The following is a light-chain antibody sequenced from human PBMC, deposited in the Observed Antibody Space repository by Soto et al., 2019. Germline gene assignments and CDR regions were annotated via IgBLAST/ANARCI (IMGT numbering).Light chain of an antibody. CDR1: ENLLHSSGYNY. CDR2: LGS. J-gene: IGKJ1*01. V-gene: IGKV2-28*01. CDR3: RHPLQTPWT. Sequence: DIMMTQTHLSRGVTPKSLSPICCRSSENLLHSSGYNYLHWYLQKPGQSPQLLISLGSDRSSGVPDRFSGSGSGPYCTLYISRVEAEDVRVCSCRHPLQTPWTLAQGTKVDIK.